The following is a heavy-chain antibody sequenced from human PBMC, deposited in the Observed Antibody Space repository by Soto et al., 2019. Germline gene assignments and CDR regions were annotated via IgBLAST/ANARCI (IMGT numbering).Heavy chain of an antibody. D-gene: IGHD1-7*01. CDR1: GDSVSSNSAA. CDR2: TYYRSRWYN. J-gene: IGHJ6*03. V-gene: IGHV6-1*01. Sequence: SQTFSLTCVISGDSVSSNSAAWNWIRLSPSRGLEWLARTYYRSRWYNDYAVSVRSRITVNPDTSKNQFSLQLTSVTPEDTAVYYCAGTTSHQWYYMDVWGKGTTVTVSS. CDR3: AGTTSHQWYYMDV.